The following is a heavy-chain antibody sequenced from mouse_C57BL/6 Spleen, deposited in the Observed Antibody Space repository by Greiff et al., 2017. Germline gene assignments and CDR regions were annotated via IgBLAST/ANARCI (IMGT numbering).Heavy chain of an antibody. CDR3: AKLIYDGSSYAMDY. Sequence: QVQLQQPGAELVKPGASVTLSCKASGYTFTSYWMHWVKQRPGQGLEWIGMIHPNSGSTNYNEKFKSKATLTVDKSSSTAYMQLSSLTSEDSAVYYCAKLIYDGSSYAMDYWGQGTSVTVSS. CDR2: IHPNSGST. J-gene: IGHJ4*01. CDR1: GYTFTSYW. V-gene: IGHV1-64*01. D-gene: IGHD2-3*01.